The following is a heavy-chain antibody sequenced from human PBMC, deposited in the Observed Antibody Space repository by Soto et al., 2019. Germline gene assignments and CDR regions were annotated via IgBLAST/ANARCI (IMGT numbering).Heavy chain of an antibody. CDR1: GYTFTGYY. CDR3: ARDVVIVGARTYYYYYGMDV. CDR2: INPNSGGT. J-gene: IGHJ6*02. Sequence: GASVKVSCKASGYTFTGYYMHWVRQAPGQGLEWMGWINPNSGGTNYAQKFQGWVTMTRDTSISTAYMELSRLRSDDTAVYYCARDVVIVGARTYYYYYGMDVWDQGTTVTVSS. D-gene: IGHD1-26*01. V-gene: IGHV1-2*04.